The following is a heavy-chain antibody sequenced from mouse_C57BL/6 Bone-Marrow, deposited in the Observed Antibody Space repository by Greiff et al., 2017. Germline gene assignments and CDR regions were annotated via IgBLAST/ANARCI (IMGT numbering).Heavy chain of an antibody. V-gene: IGHV1-82*01. Sequence: VQLQQSGPELVKPGASVKISCKASGYAFSSSWMTWVKQRPGKGLEWIGRIYPGDGDTNYNGKFKSKATLTADKSSSTAYMQLSSLTSEDSAVYFCARGGYDAWFAYWGQGTLVTVSA. CDR3: ARGGYDAWFAY. CDR1: GYAFSSSW. CDR2: IYPGDGDT. J-gene: IGHJ3*01. D-gene: IGHD2-2*01.